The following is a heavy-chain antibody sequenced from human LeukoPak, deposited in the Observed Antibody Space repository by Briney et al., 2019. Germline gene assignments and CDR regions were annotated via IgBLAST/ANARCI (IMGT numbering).Heavy chain of an antibody. CDR2: MSYAGHT. V-gene: IGHV4-39*02. CDR1: GGSIIIDNYY. CDR3: ARDTYLYRGGSDY. Sequence: PSETLSLTCTVSGGSIIIDNYYWSWIRQPPGKGLLWIGSMSYAGHTYYNPSLQSRVTVSVDTYKNQFSLNLASVTAADTAIYYCARDTYLYRGGSDYWGLGTLVTVSS. D-gene: IGHD3-10*01. J-gene: IGHJ4*02.